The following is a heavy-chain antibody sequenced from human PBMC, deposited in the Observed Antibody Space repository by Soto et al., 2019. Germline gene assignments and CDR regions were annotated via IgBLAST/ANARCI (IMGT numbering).Heavy chain of an antibody. V-gene: IGHV3-49*03. Sequence: PGGSLRLSCTASGFTFGDYTMNWFRQAPGKGLEWVGFIRSKAYGGTTEYAASVKGRFTISRDDSKSIVYLQMNSLKTEDTAVYYCSRDCPMSSCYDYYYYYMDVWGKGTTVTVSS. CDR3: SRDCPMSSCYDYYYYYMDV. D-gene: IGHD2-15*01. CDR1: GFTFGDYT. J-gene: IGHJ6*03. CDR2: IRSKAYGGTT.